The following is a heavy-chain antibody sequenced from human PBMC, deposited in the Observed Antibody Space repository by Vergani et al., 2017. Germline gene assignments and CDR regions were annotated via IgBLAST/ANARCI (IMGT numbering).Heavy chain of an antibody. J-gene: IGHJ3*02. CDR2: IYYSGST. D-gene: IGHD1-26*01. Sequence: QVQLQESGPGLVKPSETLSLTCTVSGGSISSYYWSWIRQPPGKGLEWIGYIYYSGSTNYNPSLKSRVTISVDTSKNQFYLKLSSVTAADTAVYYCARDNSAKVGATTAGAFDIWGQGTMVTVSS. V-gene: IGHV4-59*01. CDR1: GGSISSYY. CDR3: ARDNSAKVGATTAGAFDI.